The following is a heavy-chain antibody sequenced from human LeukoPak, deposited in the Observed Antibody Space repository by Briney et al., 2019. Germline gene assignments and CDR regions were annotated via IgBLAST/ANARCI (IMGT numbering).Heavy chain of an antibody. CDR1: GYTFTSYG. CDR3: ARDLGSYYDSSGVDY. V-gene: IGHV1-18*01. J-gene: IGHJ4*02. D-gene: IGHD3-22*01. CDR2: ISAYNGNT. Sequence: GASVKVSCKASGYTFTSYGISWVRQAPGQGLEWMGWISAYNGNTNYAQKLQGRVTMTTDTSTSTAYMELRSLRSDDTAAYYCARDLGSYYDSSGVDYWGQGTLVTVSS.